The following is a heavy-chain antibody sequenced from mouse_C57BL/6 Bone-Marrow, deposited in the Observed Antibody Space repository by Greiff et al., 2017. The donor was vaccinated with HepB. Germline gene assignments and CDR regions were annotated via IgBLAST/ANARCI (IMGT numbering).Heavy chain of an antibody. J-gene: IGHJ2*01. CDR3: TRRGIYDYALYY. CDR1: GYTFTSYW. V-gene: IGHV1-50*01. Sequence: QVQLQQPGAELVKPGASVKLSCKASGYTFTSYWMQWVKQRPGQGLEWIGEIDPSDSYTNYNQKFKGKATLTVDTSSSTAYMQLSSLTSEDSAVYYCTRRGIYDYALYYWGQGTTLTVSS. D-gene: IGHD2-4*01. CDR2: IDPSDSYT.